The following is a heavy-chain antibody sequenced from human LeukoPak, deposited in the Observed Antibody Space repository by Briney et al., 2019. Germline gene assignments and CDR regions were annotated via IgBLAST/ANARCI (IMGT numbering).Heavy chain of an antibody. D-gene: IGHD3-22*01. CDR1: GYSFTNYW. Sequence: GESLKISCQGSGYSFTNYWIGWVRQMPGKGLEWMGVIYPGDSDTRYSPSFQGQVTISADKSISTAYLQWSSLKASDTAMYYCARQTYYDSSGYYYLNYWGQGTLVTVSS. V-gene: IGHV5-51*01. CDR2: IYPGDSDT. CDR3: ARQTYYDSSGYYYLNY. J-gene: IGHJ4*02.